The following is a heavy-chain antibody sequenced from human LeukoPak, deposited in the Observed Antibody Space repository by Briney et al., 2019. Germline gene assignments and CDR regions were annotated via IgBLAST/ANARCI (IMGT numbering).Heavy chain of an antibody. J-gene: IGHJ6*04. CDR1: GFIFSSYE. V-gene: IGHV3-48*03. Sequence: PGGSLRLSCAASGFIFSSYEMNWLRQAPGKGLEWVSHISSSGSTIYYAASVKGRFSISRDNAKNSLYLQVNSLRVEDTAVYYCARQLHPTGYYYYGMDLWGKGTAVTVSS. D-gene: IGHD1-1*01. CDR2: ISSSGSTI. CDR3: ARQLHPTGYYYYGMDL.